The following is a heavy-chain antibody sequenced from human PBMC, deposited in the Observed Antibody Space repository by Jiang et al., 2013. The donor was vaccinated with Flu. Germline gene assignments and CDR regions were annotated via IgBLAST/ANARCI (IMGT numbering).Heavy chain of an antibody. Sequence: VQLLESGGGLVQPGGSLRLACAASGFTFSSYDISWVRQAPGKGLEWVSSVSRSGTNTHYADSVKGRFTIPRDNSKNTLYLQMNSLRAEDTAVYYCAKEGNDYDFEYWAREPWSPSPQ. V-gene: IGHV3-23*01. CDR3: AKEGNDYDFEY. J-gene: IGHJ4*02. D-gene: IGHD4-17*01. CDR2: VSRSGTNT. CDR1: GFTFSSYD.